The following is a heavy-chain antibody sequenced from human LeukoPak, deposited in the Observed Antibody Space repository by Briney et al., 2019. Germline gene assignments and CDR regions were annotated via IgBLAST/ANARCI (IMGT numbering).Heavy chain of an antibody. CDR3: ARGPYCSGGTCYSQFLDH. Sequence: ASVKVSCKASGYTFTNYGITWVRQAPGQGLEWMGWISAYNGDTNYAQNLQGRVTMTTDTSTNTAYMELRSLRSGDTAVYYCARGPYCSGGTCYSQFLDHWGRGTLVTVSS. D-gene: IGHD2-15*01. CDR2: ISAYNGDT. CDR1: GYTFTNYG. V-gene: IGHV1-18*01. J-gene: IGHJ2*01.